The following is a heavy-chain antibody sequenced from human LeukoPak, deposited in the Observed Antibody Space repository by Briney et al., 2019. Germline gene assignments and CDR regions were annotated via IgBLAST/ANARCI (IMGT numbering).Heavy chain of an antibody. Sequence: GGSLRLSCAASGFTFSSYWMHWVRQAPGKGLVWVSRINSDGSSTSYADSVKGRFTISRDNAKNSLYLQMNSLRAEDTAVYYCARKNEPLPHNWFDPWGQGTLVTVSS. V-gene: IGHV3-74*01. CDR2: INSDGSST. D-gene: IGHD2-15*01. CDR1: GFTFSSYW. CDR3: ARKNEPLPHNWFDP. J-gene: IGHJ5*02.